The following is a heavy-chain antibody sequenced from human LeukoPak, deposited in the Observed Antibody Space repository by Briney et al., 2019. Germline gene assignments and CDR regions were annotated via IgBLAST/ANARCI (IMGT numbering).Heavy chain of an antibody. Sequence: GASVKVSCKASGYTFTGYYVHWVRQAPGQGLEWMGWINPNSGGTNYAQKFQGRVTMTRDTSISTAYMELSRLRSDDTAVYYCARSTYSSSPDYWDQGTLVTVSS. CDR1: GYTFTGYY. CDR3: ARSTYSSSPDY. V-gene: IGHV1-2*02. CDR2: INPNSGGT. J-gene: IGHJ4*02. D-gene: IGHD6-6*01.